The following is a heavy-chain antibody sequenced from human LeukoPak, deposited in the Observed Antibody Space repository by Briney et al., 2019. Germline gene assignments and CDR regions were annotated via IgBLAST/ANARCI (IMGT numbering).Heavy chain of an antibody. Sequence: GGSLRLSCAASGFTFSDYYMSWIRQAPGKGLEWVSVIYSGGSTYYADSVKGRFTISRDNSKNTLYLQMNSLRAEDTAVYYCARNYGSGRIFDYWGQGTLVTVSS. J-gene: IGHJ4*02. CDR2: IYSGGST. CDR1: GFTFSDYY. D-gene: IGHD3-10*01. V-gene: IGHV3-66*02. CDR3: ARNYGSGRIFDY.